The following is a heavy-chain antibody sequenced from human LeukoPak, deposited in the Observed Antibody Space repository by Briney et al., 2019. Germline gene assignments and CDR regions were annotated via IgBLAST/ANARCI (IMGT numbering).Heavy chain of an antibody. CDR3: ARIVATIQTRVAWLAGYYYYMDV. D-gene: IGHD5-12*01. CDR2: IYYSGST. V-gene: IGHV4-59*01. Sequence: PSETLSLTCTVAGGSISSYYWSWIRQPPGEGLEWIGYIYYSGSTDYNPSLKSRVTISVDTSKNQFSLKLSSVTAADTAVYYCARIVATIQTRVAWLAGYYYYMDVWGKGTTVTVSS. CDR1: GGSISSYY. J-gene: IGHJ6*03.